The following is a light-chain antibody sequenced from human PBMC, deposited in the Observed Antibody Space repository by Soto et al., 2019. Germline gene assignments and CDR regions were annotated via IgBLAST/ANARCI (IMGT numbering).Light chain of an antibody. V-gene: IGKV3-20*01. J-gene: IGKJ1*01. Sequence: EIVLTQSPGTLSLSPGERATLSCRASQSVSNNYLASYQQKPGPATRLLIYGASNRATGIPDRFSGSGSGTDFPLTSSRLEPEYFAVYYCQQYGSAGTFGQGTKVEIK. CDR3: QQYGSAGT. CDR1: QSVSNNY. CDR2: GAS.